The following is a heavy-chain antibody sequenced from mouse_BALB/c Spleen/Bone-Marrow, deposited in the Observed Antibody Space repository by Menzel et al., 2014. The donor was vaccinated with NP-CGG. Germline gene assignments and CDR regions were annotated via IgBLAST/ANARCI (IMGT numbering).Heavy chain of an antibody. Sequence: EVKLMESGPELVKPGASAKVSCKASGYSFTDYSMYWVKQSHGKSLEWIGYIGPYNGGTTYNQKFKGKATLTADKSSSTAFMHLNSLTSEDSSVYYCTREHGWYFDVWGAGTTVTVSS. CDR3: TREHGWYFDV. J-gene: IGHJ1*01. CDR1: GYSFTDYS. CDR2: IGPYNGGT. V-gene: IGHV1S135*01.